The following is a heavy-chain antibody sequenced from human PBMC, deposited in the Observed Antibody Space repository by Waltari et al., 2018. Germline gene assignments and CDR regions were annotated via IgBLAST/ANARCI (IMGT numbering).Heavy chain of an antibody. CDR3: ARNDYDFWSGYLLSFDY. J-gene: IGHJ4*02. D-gene: IGHD3-3*01. Sequence: QVQLQESGPGLVKPSETLSLTCTVSGGSISSYYWSWIRQPPGKGLEWIGYIYYSGGTNYNPSLKSRVTISVDTSKNQFSLKLSSVTAADTAVYYCARNDYDFWSGYLLSFDYWGQGTLVTVSS. CDR2: IYYSGGT. V-gene: IGHV4-59*01. CDR1: GGSISSYY.